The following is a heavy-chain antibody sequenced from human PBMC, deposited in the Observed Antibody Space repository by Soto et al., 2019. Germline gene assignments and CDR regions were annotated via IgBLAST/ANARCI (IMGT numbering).Heavy chain of an antibody. D-gene: IGHD6-19*01. CDR2: IRSKSYGGTT. V-gene: IGHV3-49*04. CDR1: GLTVGDYG. CDR3: ARPPGYSNRWGRGLYFYHGIDV. J-gene: IGHJ6*02. Sequence: GGSLTLSSTASGLTVGDYGMTWVRQAPGKGVEWVVFIRSKSYGGTTEYAASVKARLTIARADSKSIAYLHMNRLTSEVTGVYYRARPPGYSNRWGRGLYFYHGIDVWGHGPTFTVS.